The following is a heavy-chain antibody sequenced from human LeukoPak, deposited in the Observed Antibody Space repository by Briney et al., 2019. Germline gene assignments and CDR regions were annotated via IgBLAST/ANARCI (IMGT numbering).Heavy chain of an antibody. V-gene: IGHV4-59*08. D-gene: IGHD6-6*01. CDR1: GGSLSSYY. CDR3: ARHSSSSSGYYFDY. CDR2: IYYSGST. J-gene: IGHJ4*02. Sequence: SETLSLTCTVSGGSLSSYYWSWIRQPPGKGLEWIGYIYYSGSTNYNPSLKSRVTISVDTSKNQFSLKLSSVTAADTAVYYCARHSSSSSGYYFDYWGQGTLVTVSS.